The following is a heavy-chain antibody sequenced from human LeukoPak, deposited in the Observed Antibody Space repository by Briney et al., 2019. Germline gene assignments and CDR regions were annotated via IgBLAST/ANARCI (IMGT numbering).Heavy chain of an antibody. J-gene: IGHJ4*02. CDR1: GFTFNSYV. CDR2: ISGSGDST. D-gene: IGHD2-2*01. Sequence: GGSLRLSCAASGFTFNSYVMSWVRQAPGKGLEGVSTISGSGDSTDYADSLKGRFTISRDNSKNTLYLQMNSLRADDTAVYYCATSSTFYYYFDYWGQGTLVTVSS. V-gene: IGHV3-23*01. CDR3: ATSSTFYYYFDY.